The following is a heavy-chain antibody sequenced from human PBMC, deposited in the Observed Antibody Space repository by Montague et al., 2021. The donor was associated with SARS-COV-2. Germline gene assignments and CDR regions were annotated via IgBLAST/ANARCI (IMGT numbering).Heavy chain of an antibody. V-gene: IGHV4-39*01. CDR3: ASSYYYGSGTYVYNYYMDV. CDR1: GGSVSSSPYY. Sequence: SETLSLTCTVSGGSVSSSPYYWGWIRQPPGGGLEWVGSISYSGRTYFGPSLKSRLTISVDSSENQFSLRLSSVTAADTAVYYCASSYYYGSGTYVYNYYMDVWGKGTTVTVSS. CDR2: ISYSGRT. D-gene: IGHD3-10*01. J-gene: IGHJ6*03.